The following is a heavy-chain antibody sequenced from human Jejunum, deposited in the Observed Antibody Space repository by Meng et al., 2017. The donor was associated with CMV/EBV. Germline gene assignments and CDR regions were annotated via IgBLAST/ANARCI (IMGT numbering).Heavy chain of an antibody. CDR1: GYTFTGFF. CDR2: INPNSGDT. Sequence: SSPTSGYTFTGFFLHWVRPAPGQGLPWMGWINPNSGDTLYSQNFQGRVTMTRDTSISTVYMELSRLRSDDTAVYYCARHGIDYSFDPWGQGTLVTVSS. V-gene: IGHV1-2*02. CDR3: ARHGIDYSFDP. D-gene: IGHD3-22*01. J-gene: IGHJ5*02.